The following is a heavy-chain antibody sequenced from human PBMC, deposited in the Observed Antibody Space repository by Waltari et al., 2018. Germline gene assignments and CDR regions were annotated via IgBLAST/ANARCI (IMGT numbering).Heavy chain of an antibody. J-gene: IGHJ4*02. D-gene: IGHD2-15*01. CDR2: IQRSGRT. V-gene: IGHV4-4*02. Sequence: QMQMQESGPGLVKPSETLSVTCTVSGESMSSGDWWSWVRQSPEKGLEWIGQIQRSGRTHYNPSFGSRVSISVDPSSNQFSLRMTSTTAADTAVYYCARVRGRGIYLDSWGRGTLVTVSA. CDR3: ARVRGRGIYLDS. CDR1: GESMSSGDW.